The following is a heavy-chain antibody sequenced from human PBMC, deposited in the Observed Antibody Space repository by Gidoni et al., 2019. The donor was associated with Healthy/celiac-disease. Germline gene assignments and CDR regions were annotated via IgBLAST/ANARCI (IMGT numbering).Heavy chain of an antibody. CDR2: IWYDGSNK. J-gene: IGHJ6*02. Sequence: QVQLVESGGGVVQPGRSLRLSCAASGFTFSSYGMHWVRQAPGKGLEWVAVIWYDGSNKYYADSVKGRFTISRDNSKNTLYLQMNSLRAEDTAVYYCARTTYSGSYFRPYYYYYGMDVWGQGTTVTVSS. CDR3: ARTTYSGSYFRPYYYYYGMDV. CDR1: GFTFSSYG. V-gene: IGHV3-33*01. D-gene: IGHD1-26*01.